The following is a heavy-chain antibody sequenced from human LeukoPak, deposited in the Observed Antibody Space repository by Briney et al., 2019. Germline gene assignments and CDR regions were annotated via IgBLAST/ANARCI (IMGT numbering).Heavy chain of an antibody. Sequence: GGSLRLSCAASGFTFSSYTMNWVRQAPGKGLEWVSSISSSSSYIYYADSVKGRFTISRDNAENSLYLQMNSLRAEDTAVYYCARVSTGSNYFDYWGQGTLVTVSS. D-gene: IGHD3-9*01. CDR1: GFTFSSYT. J-gene: IGHJ4*02. V-gene: IGHV3-21*01. CDR2: ISSSSSYI. CDR3: ARVSTGSNYFDY.